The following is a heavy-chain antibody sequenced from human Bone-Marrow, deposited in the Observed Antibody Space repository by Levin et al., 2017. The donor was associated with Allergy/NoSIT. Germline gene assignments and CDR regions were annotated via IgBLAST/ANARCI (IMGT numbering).Heavy chain of an antibody. CDR1: GYTFTGYY. CDR3: ARGICSGGSCYYYYMDV. J-gene: IGHJ6*03. D-gene: IGHD2-15*01. CDR2: INPNSGGT. V-gene: IGHV1-2*06. Sequence: VASVKVSCKASGYTFTGYYMHWVRQAPGQGLEWMGRINPNSGGTNYAQKFQGRVTMTRDTSISTAYMELSRLRSDDTAVYYCARGICSGGSCYYYYMDVWGKGTTVTVSS.